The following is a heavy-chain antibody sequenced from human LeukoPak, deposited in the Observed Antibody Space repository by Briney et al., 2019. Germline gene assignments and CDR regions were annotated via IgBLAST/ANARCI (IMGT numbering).Heavy chain of an antibody. J-gene: IGHJ4*02. D-gene: IGHD3-22*01. CDR2: ITGSGGNT. Sequence: GGSLRLSCAASGFTFSSHAMTWVRQAPGKGLEWVSGITGSGGNTYNADSVKGRFTISRDNSKNTLYLQMNSLRAEDTAVYYCARVRDDSSGYYAEYWGQGTLVTVSS. CDR1: GFTFSSHA. CDR3: ARVRDDSSGYYAEY. V-gene: IGHV3-23*01.